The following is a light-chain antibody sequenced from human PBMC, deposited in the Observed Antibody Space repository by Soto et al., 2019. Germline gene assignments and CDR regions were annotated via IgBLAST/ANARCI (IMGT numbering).Light chain of an antibody. CDR3: QQYAGSPPT. Sequence: EIVMTQAPVTLSVSPGERATLSCWASQSVSNNYLAWYQQKPGQAPRLLIYGASSRATGIPDRFSGSGSGTDFTLTISSLEPEDFAVYSCQQYAGSPPTFGQGTRLEIK. V-gene: IGKV3-20*01. J-gene: IGKJ5*01. CDR2: GAS. CDR1: QSVSNNY.